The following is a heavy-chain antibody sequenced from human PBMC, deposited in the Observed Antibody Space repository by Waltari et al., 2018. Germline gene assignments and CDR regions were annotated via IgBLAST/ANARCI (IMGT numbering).Heavy chain of an antibody. CDR3: ARDRVPGSHYYGMDV. J-gene: IGHJ6*02. CDR2: ISGHGHDR. V-gene: IGHV3-30-3*01. D-gene: IGHD3-10*01. CDR1: GFSFSNYA. Sequence: QIQLVESGGGVVQPGVSLRLSCAASGFSFSNYAIHWVRQAPGKGLDWVAVISGHGHDRYYADSVKGRFTISRDNSESTLYLQMNSLRVEDTAVFYCARDRVPGSHYYGMDVWGQGTTVIVSS.